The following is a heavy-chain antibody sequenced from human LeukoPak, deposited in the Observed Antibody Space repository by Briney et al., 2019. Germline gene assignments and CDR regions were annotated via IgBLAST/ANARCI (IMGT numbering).Heavy chain of an antibody. Sequence: ASVKVSCKASGYTFTSYYMHWVRQAPGQGLEWMGIINPSGGSTSYAQKFQGRVTMTRDTSISAAYMELSRLRSDDTAVYYCARTDWYGSFDYWGQGTLVTVSS. V-gene: IGHV1-46*01. D-gene: IGHD3-9*01. J-gene: IGHJ4*02. CDR3: ARTDWYGSFDY. CDR1: GYTFTSYY. CDR2: INPSGGST.